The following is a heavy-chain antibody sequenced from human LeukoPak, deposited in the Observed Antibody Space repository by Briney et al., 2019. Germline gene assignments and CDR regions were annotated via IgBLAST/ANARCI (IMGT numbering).Heavy chain of an antibody. CDR2: MSGSGSST. CDR3: AKDAQGLVRGGIYFDF. D-gene: IGHD6-19*01. J-gene: IGHJ4*02. V-gene: IGHV3-23*01. CDR1: GFTPKTYA. Sequence: GGSLRLSWAASGFTPKTYAMNWVSQVPGKGTEWVSSMSGSGSSTDYADSGKGRFTISRDNSKNTVYLKMSSLSAEDTALYCCAKDAQGLVRGGIYFDFWGQGSLVTVSS.